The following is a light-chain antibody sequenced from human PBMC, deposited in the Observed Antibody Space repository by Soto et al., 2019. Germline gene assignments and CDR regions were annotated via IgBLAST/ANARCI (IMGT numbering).Light chain of an antibody. CDR3: QQYNDWPYT. CDR2: GAS. J-gene: IGKJ2*01. Sequence: EIVVTQSPGTLSVSPGERATLSCRARQSVSDNLAWYQQKPGQAPRLLIHGASTRATGIPARFSDSGYGREFTLTISSLQSEDVAVYHCQQYNDWPYTFGQGTKLEIK. CDR1: QSVSDN. V-gene: IGKV3-15*01.